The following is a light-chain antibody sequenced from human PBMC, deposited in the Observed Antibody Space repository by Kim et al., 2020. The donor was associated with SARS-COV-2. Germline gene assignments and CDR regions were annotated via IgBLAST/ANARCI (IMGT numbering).Light chain of an antibody. J-gene: IGKJ1*01. Sequence: STGERATLSCRASQSISSSKLAWYQQKPGQPPRLLISGASNRARVIPDRFSGSGSGTDFTLTISGLEPEDFAVYYCHQYGSSPRTFGQGTKVDIK. CDR1: QSISSSK. V-gene: IGKV3-20*01. CDR2: GAS. CDR3: HQYGSSPRT.